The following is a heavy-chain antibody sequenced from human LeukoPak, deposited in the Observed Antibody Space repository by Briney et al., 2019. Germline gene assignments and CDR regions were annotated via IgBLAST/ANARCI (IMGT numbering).Heavy chain of an antibody. V-gene: IGHV4-28*03. CDR3: VRDEGAAAGRAFDT. J-gene: IGHJ3*02. CDR2: IYYSGST. D-gene: IGHD6-13*01. Sequence: PSDTLSLTCAVSGYSISSSNWWGWIRQPPGKGLEWIGYIYYSGSTNYNPSLKSRVTMSVDTSNNQFSLKLNSVTAADTAVYYCVRDEGAAAGRAFDTWGQGTMVTVSS. CDR1: GYSISSSNW.